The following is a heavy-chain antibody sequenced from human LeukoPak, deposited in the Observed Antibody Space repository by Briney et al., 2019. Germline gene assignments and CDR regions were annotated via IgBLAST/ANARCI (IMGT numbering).Heavy chain of an antibody. CDR1: GGSISGYY. J-gene: IGHJ5*02. Sequence: SETLSLTCTVSGGSISGYYWSWIRQPPGKGLEWIGYVFSSGSTNYNPSLKSRVTISVDTSKNHFSLRLTSVTAADTAVYHCARGRLDGWFDPWGQGTLVTVSS. D-gene: IGHD5-24*01. CDR2: VFSSGST. CDR3: ARGRLDGWFDP. V-gene: IGHV4-59*08.